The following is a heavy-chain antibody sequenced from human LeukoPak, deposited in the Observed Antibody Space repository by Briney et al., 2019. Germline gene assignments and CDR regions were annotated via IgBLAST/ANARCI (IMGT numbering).Heavy chain of an antibody. V-gene: IGHV3-21*01. CDR2: ISTSSTYI. CDR1: GFTFRSYG. J-gene: IGHJ3*02. Sequence: GGSLRLSCAASGFTFRSYGVNWVRQAPGKGLEWVSSISTSSTYIYYADSVKGRFIISRDNAKNSLYLQMNSLRPEDTAVYYCARVEPEVDAFDIWGQGTMVTVSS. CDR3: ARVEPEVDAFDI.